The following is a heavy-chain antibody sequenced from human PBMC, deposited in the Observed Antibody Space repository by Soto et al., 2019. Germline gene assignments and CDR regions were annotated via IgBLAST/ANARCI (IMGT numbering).Heavy chain of an antibody. CDR2: INHSGST. J-gene: IGHJ6*02. D-gene: IGHD2-15*01. V-gene: IGHV4-34*01. CDR1: GGPFSGYY. CDR3: ARGPIGVAAIQYYYYYGMDV. Sequence: SETLSLTCAVYGGPFSGYYWSWIRQPPGKGLEWIGEINHSGSTNYNPSLKSRVTISVDTSKNQFSLKLSSVTAADTAVYYCARGPIGVAAIQYYYYYGMDVWGQGTTVTVSS.